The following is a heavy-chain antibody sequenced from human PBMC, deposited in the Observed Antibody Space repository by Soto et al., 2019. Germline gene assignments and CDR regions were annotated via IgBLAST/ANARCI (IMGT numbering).Heavy chain of an antibody. CDR2: ISGSGGST. V-gene: IGHV3-23*01. J-gene: IGHJ3*02. Sequence: GGSLRLSCAASGFTFSSYAMSWVRQAPGKGLEWVSAISGSGGSTYYADSVKGRFTISRDNSKNTLYLQMNSLRAEDTAVYYCAKGTTYYYDSSGSPYAFDIWGQGTMVTVSS. CDR1: GFTFSSYA. D-gene: IGHD3-22*01. CDR3: AKGTTYYYDSSGSPYAFDI.